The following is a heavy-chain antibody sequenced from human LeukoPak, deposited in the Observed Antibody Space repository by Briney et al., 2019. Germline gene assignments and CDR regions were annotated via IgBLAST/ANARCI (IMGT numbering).Heavy chain of an antibody. V-gene: IGHV4-34*01. CDR1: GGSFSGYY. CDR2: INHSGST. Sequence: PSETLSLTCAVYGGSFSGYYWSWIRQPPGKGLEWIGEINHSGSTNYNPSLKSRVTISVDTSKNQFSLKLSSVTAADTAVYYCARVGELGSKYYYYYGMDVWGQGTTVTVSS. J-gene: IGHJ6*02. CDR3: ARVGELGSKYYYYYGMDV. D-gene: IGHD3-10*01.